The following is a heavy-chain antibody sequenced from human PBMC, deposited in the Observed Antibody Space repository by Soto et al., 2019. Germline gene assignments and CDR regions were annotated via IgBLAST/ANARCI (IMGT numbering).Heavy chain of an antibody. D-gene: IGHD4-17*01. CDR3: ARMSGTTVTSTFDF. CDR2: IYHSGST. Sequence: PSETLSLTCAVSGHSISSGYYWGCIRQPPGKGLEWIASIYHSGSTYYNPSLKSRVTISVDTSKNQFSLNLSSVTAADTAVYFCARMSGTTVTSTFDFWGQGTLVTVSS. CDR1: GHSISSGYY. V-gene: IGHV4-38-2*01. J-gene: IGHJ4*02.